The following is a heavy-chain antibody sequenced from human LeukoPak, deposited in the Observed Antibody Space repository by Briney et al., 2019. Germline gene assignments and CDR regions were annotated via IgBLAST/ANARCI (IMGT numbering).Heavy chain of an antibody. CDR2: IYYSGNT. J-gene: IGHJ4*02. V-gene: IGHV4-39*07. CDR3: ARDIVVVVAATNYFDS. Sequence: PSETLSLACTVSGDSISSSSYYWGWIRQPPGKGLEWIGSIYYSGNTYNNPSLKSRVTISVDTSKNQFSLRLSSVTAADTAVYYCARDIVVVVAATNYFDSWGQGTLVTVSS. CDR1: GDSISSSSYY. D-gene: IGHD2-15*01.